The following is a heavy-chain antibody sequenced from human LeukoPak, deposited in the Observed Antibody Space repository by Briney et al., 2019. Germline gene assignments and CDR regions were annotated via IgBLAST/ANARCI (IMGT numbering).Heavy chain of an antibody. CDR1: GGSINSTGYY. D-gene: IGHD6-19*01. J-gene: IGHJ4*02. CDR2: IHHSGST. CDR3: ARTSSSGLVGGYYFDY. V-gene: IGHV4-39*07. Sequence: PSETLSLTCTVSGGSINSTGYYWGWIRQPPGKGLQWIGSIHHSGSTYYNPSLKSRVTISVDTSKNQFSLKLSSVTAADTAVYYCARTSSSGLVGGYYFDYWGQGTLVTVSS.